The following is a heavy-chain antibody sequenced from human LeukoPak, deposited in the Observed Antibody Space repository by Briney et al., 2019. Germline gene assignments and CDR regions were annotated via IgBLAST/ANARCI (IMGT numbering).Heavy chain of an antibody. Sequence: GGSLRLSCAASGFTFSSYWMSWVRQAPRKGLEWVANIKQDGSEKYYVDSVKGRFTISRDNAKNSLYLQMNSLRAEDTAVYYCARGGITMVRGALAYYFDYWGQGTLVTVSS. CDR3: ARGGITMVRGALAYYFDY. CDR2: IKQDGSEK. CDR1: GFTFSSYW. V-gene: IGHV3-7*04. D-gene: IGHD3-10*01. J-gene: IGHJ4*02.